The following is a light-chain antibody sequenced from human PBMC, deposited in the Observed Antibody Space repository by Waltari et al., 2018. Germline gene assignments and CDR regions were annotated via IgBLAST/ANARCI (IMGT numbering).Light chain of an antibody. CDR3: KQYGSSPPMYT. V-gene: IGKV3-20*01. CDR1: QRVSSTY. J-gene: IGKJ2*01. Sequence: EIVLTQSPGTLSLSPGERATLSCRASQRVSSTYLAWYQHKPGQAPRLLIYGISITATGVPSRFSGSGSETDFTLTIRRLESEDSAVYYCKQYGSSPPMYTFGQGTKLEIK. CDR2: GIS.